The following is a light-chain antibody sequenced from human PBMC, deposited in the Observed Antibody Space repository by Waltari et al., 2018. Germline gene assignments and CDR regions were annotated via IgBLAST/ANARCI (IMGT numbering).Light chain of an antibody. CDR2: GAS. Sequence: EIVLTQSPGTLSVSPGARVTVSCRASQTITARWLTWYHQKPGQAPRLLIYGASNRAPGIPDRFSGSGSGTDFTLTISRLEPEDSAVYYCQQYDGSVVTFGGGTKVEIK. CDR3: QQYDGSVVT. V-gene: IGKV3-20*01. CDR1: QTITARW. J-gene: IGKJ4*01.